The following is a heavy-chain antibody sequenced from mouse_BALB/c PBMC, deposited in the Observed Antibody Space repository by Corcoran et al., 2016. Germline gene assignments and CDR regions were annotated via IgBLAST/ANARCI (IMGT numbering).Heavy chain of an antibody. J-gene: IGHJ1*01. CDR2: IDPANGNT. CDR1: GFNIKDSY. CDR3: ANWDWYFDV. D-gene: IGHD4-1*01. V-gene: IGHV14-3*02. Sequence: DVQLQQSGAELVKPGASVKLSCPASGFNIKDSYMHWVKQRPEQGMEWIGRIDPANGNTKYDPKFQGKATITADTSSNTAYLQLSSPTSEDTAVYYCANWDWYFDVWGAGTTVTVSS.